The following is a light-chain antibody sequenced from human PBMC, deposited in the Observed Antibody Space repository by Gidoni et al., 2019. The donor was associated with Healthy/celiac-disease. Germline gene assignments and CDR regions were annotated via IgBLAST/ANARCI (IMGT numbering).Light chain of an antibody. J-gene: IGKJ5*01. CDR3: QQYYSYPEIT. V-gene: IGKV1-8*01. CDR1: QGISSY. Sequence: AIRMTQSPSSFAASTGDRVTITCRASQGISSYLAWYQHKLGKAPKLLIYAASTLQSGGPSRFSGSGSGTDFTLTIRCLQSEDFATYYCQQYYSYPEITFGQGTRLEIK. CDR2: AAS.